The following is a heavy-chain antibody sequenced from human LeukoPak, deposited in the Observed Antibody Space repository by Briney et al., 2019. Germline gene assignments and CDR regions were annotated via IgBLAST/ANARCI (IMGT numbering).Heavy chain of an antibody. Sequence: ASVKVSCKASGYTFSSYAISWVRQAPGQGLEWMGWITAYNDNTNYAQKFQGRVTMTTDTSTSAAYMELRSLRSDDTAVYYCARVGGGNYYFPFDSWGQGTLVTVST. CDR1: GYTFSSYA. V-gene: IGHV1-18*01. CDR2: ITAYNDNT. J-gene: IGHJ4*02. CDR3: ARVGGGNYYFPFDS. D-gene: IGHD1-26*01.